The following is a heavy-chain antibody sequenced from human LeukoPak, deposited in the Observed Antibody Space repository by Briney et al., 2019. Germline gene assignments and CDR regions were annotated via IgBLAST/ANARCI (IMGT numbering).Heavy chain of an antibody. CDR1: GGSISNYY. J-gene: IGHJ6*03. Sequence: SETLSLTCTVSGGSISNYYWTWIRQPPGKGLEWIGYIYYSGSTNYNPSLKSRVTISVDTSKNQFSLKLSSVTAADTAVYYCARVRNTYYYDSSGYYYYYYYMDVWGKGTTVTVSS. CDR3: ARVRNTYYYDSSGYYYYYYYMDV. V-gene: IGHV4-59*12. CDR2: IYYSGST. D-gene: IGHD3-22*01.